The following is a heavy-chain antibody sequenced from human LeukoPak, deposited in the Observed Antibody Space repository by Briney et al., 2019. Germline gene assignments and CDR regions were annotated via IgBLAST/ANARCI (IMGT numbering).Heavy chain of an antibody. CDR2: IYYSGST. D-gene: IGHD2-15*01. CDR3: ARVVVAATPGYNWFDP. CDR1: GGSISSGGYY. V-gene: IGHV4-31*03. J-gene: IGHJ5*02. Sequence: SETLSLTCTVSGGSISSGGYYWSWIRQHPGKGLEWIGYIYYSGSTYYNPSLTSRVTISVDTSKTQFSLKLSSVTAAATAVYYCARVVVAATPGYNWFDPWGQGTLVTVSS.